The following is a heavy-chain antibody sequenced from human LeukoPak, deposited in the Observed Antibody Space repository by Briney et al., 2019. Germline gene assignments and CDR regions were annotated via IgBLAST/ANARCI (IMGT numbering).Heavy chain of an antibody. V-gene: IGHV3-74*01. Sequence: GGSQRLSCAASGFTFSSYWMHWVRQAPGKGLVWVSRINSDGSSTSYADSVKGRFTISRDNAKNTLYLQMNSLRAEDTAVYYCARGEGYYYYYMDVWGKGTTVTVSS. CDR3: ARGEGYYYYYMDV. D-gene: IGHD1-26*01. CDR1: GFTFSSYW. CDR2: INSDGSST. J-gene: IGHJ6*03.